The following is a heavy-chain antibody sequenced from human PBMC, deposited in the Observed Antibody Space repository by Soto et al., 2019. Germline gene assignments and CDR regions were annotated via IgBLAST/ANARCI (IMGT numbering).Heavy chain of an antibody. V-gene: IGHV3-23*01. CDR3: AKGLRPAADFGLDV. CDR2: ISGSGDST. Sequence: PGGSLRLSCAASGFIFGTYAMTWARQAPGKGLEWVSGISGSGDSTYYADSVKGRFTISRDNSKNTMYLHMNTLRAEDTAVYYCAKGLRPAADFGLDVWGQGTTVTVSS. D-gene: IGHD2-2*01. J-gene: IGHJ6*02. CDR1: GFIFGTYA.